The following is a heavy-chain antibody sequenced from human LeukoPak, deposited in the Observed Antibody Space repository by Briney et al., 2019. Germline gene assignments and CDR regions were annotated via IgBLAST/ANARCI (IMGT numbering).Heavy chain of an antibody. V-gene: IGHV4-4*07. Sequence: SETLSLTCTVSGGSISSFYWSWIRQPAGKGLEWIGRIYTSGSTNYNPSLKSRVSMSLDTSKNQFSLKLSSVTAADTAVYYRARDPRGIVGANHNYFDPWGQGTLVTVSS. J-gene: IGHJ5*02. CDR3: ARDPRGIVGANHNYFDP. CDR2: IYTSGST. CDR1: GGSISSFY. D-gene: IGHD1-26*01.